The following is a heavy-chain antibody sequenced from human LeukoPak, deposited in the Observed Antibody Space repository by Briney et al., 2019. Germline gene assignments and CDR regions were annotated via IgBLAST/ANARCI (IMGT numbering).Heavy chain of an antibody. CDR2: IRQDGSEK. J-gene: IGHJ4*02. Sequence: GGSLRLSCAASGFTFSRSWMSWVRQAPGKGLERVANIRQDGSEKNHADSVKGRFTISRDNAKNSLFLQMNSLRVEDTALYYCARDWSKGATDYWGQGILVTVSS. CDR3: ARDWSKGATDY. D-gene: IGHD1-26*01. V-gene: IGHV3-7*01. CDR1: GFTFSRSW.